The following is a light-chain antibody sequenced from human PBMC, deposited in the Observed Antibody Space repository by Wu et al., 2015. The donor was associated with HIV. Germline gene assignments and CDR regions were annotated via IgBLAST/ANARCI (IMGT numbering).Light chain of an antibody. J-gene: IGKJ2*01. CDR1: QGIGTY. CDR3: QQVTKYPYT. V-gene: IGKV1-9*01. Sequence: DIQLTQSPSFLSASIGDRVTLSCRARQGIGTYLAWYQQKSGKAPKLLIFGASTLQDGVPSRFSGGGSETEFTLTINGLQPEDFATYFCQQVTKYPYTFGQGTKVEIK. CDR2: GAS.